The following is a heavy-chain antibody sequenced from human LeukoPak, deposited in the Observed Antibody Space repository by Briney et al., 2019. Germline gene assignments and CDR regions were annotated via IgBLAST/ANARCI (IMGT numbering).Heavy chain of an antibody. V-gene: IGHV1-2*02. D-gene: IGHD2-21*02. CDR2: INPNSGGT. J-gene: IGHJ4*02. CDR1: GYTFTSYY. Sequence: VASVKVSCKASGYTFTSYYMHWVRQAPGQGLEWMGWINPNSGGTNYAQKFQGRVTMTRDTSISTAYMELSRLRSDDTAVYYCARSLLAYCGGDCYHDYWGQGTLVTVSS. CDR3: ARSLLAYCGGDCYHDY.